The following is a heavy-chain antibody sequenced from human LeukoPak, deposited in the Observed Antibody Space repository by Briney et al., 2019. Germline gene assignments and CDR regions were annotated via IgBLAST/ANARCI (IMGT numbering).Heavy chain of an antibody. CDR2: ISGSGGGT. Sequence: PGGSLRLSCAASGFTFSSDAMSWVCHAPGKGLEWVSTISGSGGGTYYADSVKGRFTISRDNSKNTLYLQMNSLRAEDTAVYYCAKDIVVVVAASRPSNRDYWGQGTLVTVSS. CDR3: AKDIVVVVAASRPSNRDY. D-gene: IGHD2-15*01. J-gene: IGHJ4*02. V-gene: IGHV3-23*01. CDR1: GFTFSSDA.